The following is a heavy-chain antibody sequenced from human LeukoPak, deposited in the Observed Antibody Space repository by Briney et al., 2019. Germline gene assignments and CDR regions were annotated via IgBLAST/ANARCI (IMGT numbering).Heavy chain of an antibody. CDR2: INSDGGKT. Sequence: GGSLRLSCAASGFAFHAFDMYWVRQAPGKGLEWVSRINSDGGKTYYADYVRGRFTISRDNSKNSLYLQMNSLRTDDAALYYCATWAFYHGLDVWGQGTTVTVSS. D-gene: IGHD1-26*01. V-gene: IGHV3-43*02. CDR1: GFAFHAFD. J-gene: IGHJ6*02. CDR3: ATWAFYHGLDV.